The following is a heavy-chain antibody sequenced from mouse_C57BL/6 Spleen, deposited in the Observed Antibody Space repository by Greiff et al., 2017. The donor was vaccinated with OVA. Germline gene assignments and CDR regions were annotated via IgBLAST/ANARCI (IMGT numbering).Heavy chain of an antibody. D-gene: IGHD4-1*01. V-gene: IGHV1-50*01. CDR1: GYTFTSYW. Sequence: VQLQQSGAELVKPGASVKLSCKASGYTFTSYWMQWVKQRPGQGLEWIGEIDPSDSYTNYNQKFKGKATLTVDTSSSTAYMQLSSLTSEDSAVYYCARRAGSGDYFDYWGQGTTLTVSS. CDR2: IDPSDSYT. CDR3: ARRAGSGDYFDY. J-gene: IGHJ2*01.